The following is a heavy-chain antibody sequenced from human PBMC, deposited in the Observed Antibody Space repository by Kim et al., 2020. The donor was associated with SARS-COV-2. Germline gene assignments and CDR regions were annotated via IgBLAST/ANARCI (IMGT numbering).Heavy chain of an antibody. CDR3: ATTAWGLWFRYYYYGMDV. D-gene: IGHD3-10*01. CDR2: IIPIFGTA. J-gene: IGHJ6*02. CDR1: GGTFSSYA. V-gene: IGHV1-69*13. Sequence: SVKVSCKASGGTFSSYAISWVRQAPGQGLEWMGGIIPIFGTANYAQKFQGRVTITADESTSTAYMELSSLRSEDTAVYYCATTAWGLWFRYYYYGMDVWGQGTTVTVSS.